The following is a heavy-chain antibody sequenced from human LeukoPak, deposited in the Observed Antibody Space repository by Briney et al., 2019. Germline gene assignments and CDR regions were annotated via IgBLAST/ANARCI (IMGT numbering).Heavy chain of an antibody. CDR3: ARDVRYYDFWSGYYINYYYYYMDV. D-gene: IGHD3-3*01. V-gene: IGHV4-4*07. CDR2: IYTSGST. Sequence: PSETLSLTCTVSGGSISSYYWSWIRQPAGKGLEWIGRIYTSGSTNYNPSLKSRVTMSVDTSKNQFSLKLSSVTAADTAVYYCARDVRYYDFWSGYYINYYYYYMDVWGKGTTVTVSS. CDR1: GGSISSYY. J-gene: IGHJ6*03.